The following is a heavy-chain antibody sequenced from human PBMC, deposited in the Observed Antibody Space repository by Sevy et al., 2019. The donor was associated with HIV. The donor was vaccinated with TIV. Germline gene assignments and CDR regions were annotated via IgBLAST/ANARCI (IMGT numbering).Heavy chain of an antibody. CDR1: GFTFSSYS. CDR2: ISGSSNFI. V-gene: IGHV3-21*01. J-gene: IGHJ4*02. Sequence: GGSLRLSCAASGFTFSSYSINWVRQAPGKGLEWVSSISGSSNFIYYADSVKGRFTISRDNAKNSLYLQMHSLRAEDTAVYYCARGEYCSSTTCSYFDYWGQGTLVTVSS. CDR3: ARGEYCSSTTCSYFDY. D-gene: IGHD2-2*01.